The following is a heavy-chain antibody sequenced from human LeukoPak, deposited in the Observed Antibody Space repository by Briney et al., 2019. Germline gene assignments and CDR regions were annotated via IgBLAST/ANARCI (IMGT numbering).Heavy chain of an antibody. V-gene: IGHV4-39*07. J-gene: IGHJ4*02. Sequence: SETLSLTCTVSGGSISSGGYYWSWIRQPPGKGLEWLGEINHSGNTNFNPSLKSRVTMSVDTSKKQFSLNLNSVTAADTAVYYCARRGQAGYLFWGQGTLVTVSS. D-gene: IGHD3-16*02. CDR2: INHSGNT. CDR3: ARRGQAGYLF. CDR1: GGSISSGGYY.